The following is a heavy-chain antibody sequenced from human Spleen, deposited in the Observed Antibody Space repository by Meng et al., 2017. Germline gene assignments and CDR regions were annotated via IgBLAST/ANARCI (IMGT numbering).Heavy chain of an antibody. J-gene: IGHJ4*02. V-gene: IGHV3-20*04. CDR2: INWNGGST. Sequence: GESLKISCTASGFTFDDDDMSWVRQAPGKGLEWVSGINWNGGSTGYADSVKGRFTISRDNAKNSLYLQMNSLRAEDTALYYCANIALEGQNDYWGQGTLVTVSS. D-gene: IGHD6-13*01. CDR1: GFTFDDDD. CDR3: ANIALEGQNDY.